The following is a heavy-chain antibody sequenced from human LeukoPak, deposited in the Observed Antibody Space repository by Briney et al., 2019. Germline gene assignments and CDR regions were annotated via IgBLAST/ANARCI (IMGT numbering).Heavy chain of an antibody. CDR2: IKQDGSEK. Sequence: AGGSLRLSCAASGFTFSSYWMSWVRQAPGKGLEWVANIKQDGSEKYYVDSVKGRFTISRDNAKNTLYLQMNSLRAEDTAVYYCARDRGEYEWDVWGKGTTVTVSS. V-gene: IGHV3-7*03. CDR1: GFTFSSYW. CDR3: ARDRGEYEWDV. J-gene: IGHJ6*04. D-gene: IGHD2-2*01.